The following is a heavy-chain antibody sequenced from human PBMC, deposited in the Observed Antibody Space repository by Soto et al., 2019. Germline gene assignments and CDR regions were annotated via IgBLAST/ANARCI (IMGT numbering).Heavy chain of an antibody. CDR2: IDPSDSYT. D-gene: IGHD6-19*01. J-gene: IGHJ6*02. V-gene: IGHV5-10-1*01. CDR1: GYSFTSYW. CDR3: ARLNRSSGWYRYYYYYGMDV. Sequence: GESLKISCXGSGYSFTSYWISWVRQMPGKGLEWMGRIDPSDSYTNYSPSFQGHVTISADKSISTAYLQWSSLKASDTAMYYCARLNRSSGWYRYYYYYGMDVWGQGTTVTVSS.